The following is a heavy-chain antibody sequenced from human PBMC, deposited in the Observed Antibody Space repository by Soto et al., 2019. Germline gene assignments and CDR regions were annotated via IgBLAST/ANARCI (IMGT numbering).Heavy chain of an antibody. Sequence: SETLSLTCTVSGGSISVYYWNWIRQSPGKGLEWIGYISYSGTTKYNPSLKSRVTISVDTSKNQFSLKLSSVTAADTAVYYCARSRRNYVDPWGQGTLVTVS. J-gene: IGHJ5*02. V-gene: IGHV4-59*01. CDR3: ARSRRNYVDP. CDR2: ISYSGTT. CDR1: GGSISVYY. D-gene: IGHD1-7*01.